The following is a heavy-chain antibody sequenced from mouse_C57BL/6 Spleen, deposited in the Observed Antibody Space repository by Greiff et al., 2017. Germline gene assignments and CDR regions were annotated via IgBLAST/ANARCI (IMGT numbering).Heavy chain of an antibody. V-gene: IGHV1-61*01. CDR1: GYTFTSYW. CDR3: ARRGYDEDFAY. J-gene: IGHJ3*01. D-gene: IGHD2-2*01. CDR2: IYPSDSET. Sequence: VQLQQPGAELVRPGSSVKLSCKASGYTFTSYWMDWVKQRPGQGLEWIGNIYPSDSETHYNQKFKDKATLTVDKSSSTAYMQLSSLTSEDSAVYYCARRGYDEDFAYWGQGTLVTVSA.